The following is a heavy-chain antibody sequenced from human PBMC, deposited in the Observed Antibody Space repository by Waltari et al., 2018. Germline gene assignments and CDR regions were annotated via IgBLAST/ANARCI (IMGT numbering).Heavy chain of an antibody. V-gene: IGHV3-30-3*01. D-gene: IGHD5-12*01. CDR2: ISYDGSNK. CDR1: GFTFSSYA. Sequence: QVQLVESGGGVVQPGRSLRLSCAASGFTFSSYAMHWVRQAPGKGLGWVAVISYDGSNKYYADSVKGRFTISRDNSKNTLYLQMNSLRAEDTAVYYCARDRARDIVASYGMDVWGQGTTVTVSS. J-gene: IGHJ6*02. CDR3: ARDRARDIVASYGMDV.